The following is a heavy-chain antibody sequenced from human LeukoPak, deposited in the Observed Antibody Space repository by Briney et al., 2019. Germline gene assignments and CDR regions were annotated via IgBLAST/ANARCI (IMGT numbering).Heavy chain of an antibody. D-gene: IGHD3-10*01. Sequence: SETLSLTCTVSGGSISSGSYCWSWIRQPAGTGLEWIGRIFTSGSTNYNPSLKSRVTMSVDTSKKQFSLKVSSVTAADTAVYYCARNRWFGESFYMDVWGKGTTVTISS. CDR3: ARNRWFGESFYMDV. CDR2: IFTSGST. CDR1: GGSISSGSYC. V-gene: IGHV4-61*02. J-gene: IGHJ6*03.